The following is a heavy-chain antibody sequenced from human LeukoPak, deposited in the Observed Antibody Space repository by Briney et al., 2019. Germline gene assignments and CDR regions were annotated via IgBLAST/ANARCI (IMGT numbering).Heavy chain of an antibody. CDR2: XIPIRGIG. V-gene: IGHV1-69*04. D-gene: IGHD2-15*01. J-gene: IGHJ4*02. Sequence: GQGRGGVGRXIPIRGIGNYSQKFQGRVTITADKATSTAYMELSRLRSDDTAVYYCAREDIVVVVAAKGFDYWGQGTLVTVSS. CDR3: AREDIVVVVAAKGFDY.